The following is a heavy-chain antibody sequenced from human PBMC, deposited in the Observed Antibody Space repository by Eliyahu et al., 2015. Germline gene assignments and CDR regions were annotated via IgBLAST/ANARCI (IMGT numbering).Heavy chain of an antibody. CDR3: ARRRTIAALFDAFDI. CDR1: GXXFTXYW. CDR2: XYPGDSDT. V-gene: IGHV5-51*01. Sequence: EVQLVQSGAEVKKPGESLKISCKGSGXXFTXYWIGWVRQXPGKGLEXMGXXYPGDSDTRYXPSFQGQVTISADKSISTAYLQWSSLKASDTAMYYCARRRTIAALFDAFDIWGQGTMVTVSS. J-gene: IGHJ3*02. D-gene: IGHD6-6*01.